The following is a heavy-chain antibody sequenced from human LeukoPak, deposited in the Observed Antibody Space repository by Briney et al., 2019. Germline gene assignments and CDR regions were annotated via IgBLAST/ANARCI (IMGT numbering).Heavy chain of an antibody. J-gene: IGHJ5*02. Sequence: PSETLSLTCTVSGGSISSYYWSWIRQPPGKGLEWMGYIYYSGSTNYNPSLKSRVTISVDTSKNQFSLKLSSVTAADTAVYYCARGFSFGVVSPFDPWGQGTLVTVSS. V-gene: IGHV4-59*01. CDR1: GGSISSYY. CDR3: ARGFSFGVVSPFDP. CDR2: IYYSGST. D-gene: IGHD3-3*01.